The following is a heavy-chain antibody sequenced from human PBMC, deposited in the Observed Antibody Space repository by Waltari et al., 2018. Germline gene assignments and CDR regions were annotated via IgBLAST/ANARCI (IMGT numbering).Heavy chain of an antibody. CDR2: IRYDGSNK. CDR1: GFTFSSYG. V-gene: IGHV3-30*02. D-gene: IGHD6-19*01. J-gene: IGHJ4*02. Sequence: QVQLVESGGGVVQPGGSLRLSCAAAGFTFSSYGMHWVRQDPGKGLEWVAFIRYDGSNKYYADSVNGRFTISRDNSKNTLYLQMNSLRAEDTAVNYCAKDGAQWLVLGYYFDYWGQGTLVTVSS. CDR3: AKDGAQWLVLGYYFDY.